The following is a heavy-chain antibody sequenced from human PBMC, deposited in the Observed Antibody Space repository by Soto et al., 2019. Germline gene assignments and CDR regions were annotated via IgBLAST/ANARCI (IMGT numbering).Heavy chain of an antibody. J-gene: IGHJ3*02. V-gene: IGHV3-33*01. CDR2: IWYDGSNK. CDR1: GFTFSSYG. CDR3: ARGMITFGGVKSPFDAFAI. D-gene: IGHD3-16*01. Sequence: GGSLRLSCAASGFTFSSYGMHWVRQAPGKGLEWVAVIWYDGSNKYYADSVKGRFTISRDNSKNTLYLQMNSLRAEDTAVYYCARGMITFGGVKSPFDAFAIWGQGTMVTVS.